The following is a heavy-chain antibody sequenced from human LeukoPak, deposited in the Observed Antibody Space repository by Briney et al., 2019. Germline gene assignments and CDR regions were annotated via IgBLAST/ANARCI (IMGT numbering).Heavy chain of an antibody. CDR2: IYPADSDT. V-gene: IGHV5-51*01. J-gene: IGHJ6*02. Sequence: GESLKISCKGSGYNFANYWIGWVRPMPGKGLELMGIIYPADSDTRYSPSFQGRVTISADKSISTASLQWSSLKASDTAMYYCARRSNVIDVWGQGTTVTVSS. CDR1: GYNFANYW. CDR3: ARRSNVIDV.